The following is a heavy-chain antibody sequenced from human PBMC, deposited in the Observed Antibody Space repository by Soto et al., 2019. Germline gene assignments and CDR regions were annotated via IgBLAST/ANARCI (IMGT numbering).Heavy chain of an antibody. V-gene: IGHV3-23*01. CDR1: GFTFRGYA. D-gene: IGHD3-22*01. CDR3: AKEYSSGYPPGLYYYYGMDV. J-gene: IGHJ6*02. CDR2: ISAGGDST. Sequence: PGGSLRLCYAVSGFTFRGYAMSWVSQSPGKGLEWVSGISAGGDSTYYADSVKGRFTISRDNSKNTLYLQMNSLRAEDTAVYYCAKEYSSGYPPGLYYYYGMDVWGQGTTGTVSS.